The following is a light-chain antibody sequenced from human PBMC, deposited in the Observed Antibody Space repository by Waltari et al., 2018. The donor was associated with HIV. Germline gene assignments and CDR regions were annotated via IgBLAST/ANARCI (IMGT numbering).Light chain of an antibody. CDR2: DVI. CDR3: SSHAGSKVV. J-gene: IGLJ2*01. Sequence: QSALTQPPSASGSPGQSVTLSCTGTSSDVGGYNYVSWHQQHPGKAPKLMIYDVITRPSGVPDRFSGSKSRNTSSRTVSGLQPGDEAAYYCSSHAGSKVVFGGGTRLTVL. CDR1: SSDVGGYNY. V-gene: IGLV2-8*01.